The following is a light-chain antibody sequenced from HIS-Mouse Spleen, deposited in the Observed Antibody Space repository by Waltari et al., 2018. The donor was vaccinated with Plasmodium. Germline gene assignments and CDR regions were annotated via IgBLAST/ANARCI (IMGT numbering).Light chain of an antibody. Sequence: EIVMTQSPAPLSVSLGERATLSCRASQSVSSNLAWYQQKPGQAPRLLIYGASTRATGIPASFSGSGSGTEFTLTISSLQSEDFAVYYCQQYNNWSFTFGPGTKVDIK. CDR3: QQYNNWSFT. V-gene: IGKV3-15*01. J-gene: IGKJ3*01. CDR1: QSVSSN. CDR2: GAS.